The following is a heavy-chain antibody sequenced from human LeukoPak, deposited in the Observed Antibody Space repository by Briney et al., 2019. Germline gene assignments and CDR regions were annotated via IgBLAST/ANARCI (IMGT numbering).Heavy chain of an antibody. CDR3: AKRYIANTGPIDY. Sequence: GGSLRLSCAASGFTFSDYAMSWVRQVPGKGLEWVSFISGSDQRTDYADSVKGRFTISRDNFKRTLYMEMNSLRAEDTAVYYCAKRYIANTGPIDYWGQGTLVTVSS. V-gene: IGHV3-23*01. D-gene: IGHD1-1*01. CDR1: GFTFSDYA. CDR2: ISGSDQRT. J-gene: IGHJ4*02.